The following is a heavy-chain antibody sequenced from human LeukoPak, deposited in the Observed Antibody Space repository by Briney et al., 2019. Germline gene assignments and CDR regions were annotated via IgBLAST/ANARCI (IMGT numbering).Heavy chain of an antibody. CDR2: ITSETDGGTT. Sequence: GGSLRLSCAASGFTFSNAYMGWVRQAPGRGLEWVARITSETDGGTTSYAASVKGRFTILRDDSKNTLYLQLNSLRTEDTAVYYCTTGLCSGGSCYSLVYWGQGTLVTVSS. D-gene: IGHD2-15*01. J-gene: IGHJ4*02. V-gene: IGHV3-15*01. CDR1: GFTFSNAY. CDR3: TTGLCSGGSCYSLVY.